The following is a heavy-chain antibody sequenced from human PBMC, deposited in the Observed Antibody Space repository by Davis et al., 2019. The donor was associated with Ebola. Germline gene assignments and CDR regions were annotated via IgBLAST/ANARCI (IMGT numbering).Heavy chain of an antibody. CDR2: MYAVGNT. J-gene: IGHJ5*01. V-gene: IGHV3-23*03. CDR3: ARVDRKYAGGGNWFDS. Sequence: GESLKISCVASGFTFSIYAMSWVRQAPGKGLEWVSLMYAVGNTFFADSVKGRFTISRDNSKKTLYLQMNSLRAEDTAVYFCARVDRKYAGGGNWFDSWGQGTLVTVSS. CDR1: GFTFSIYA. D-gene: IGHD2-15*01.